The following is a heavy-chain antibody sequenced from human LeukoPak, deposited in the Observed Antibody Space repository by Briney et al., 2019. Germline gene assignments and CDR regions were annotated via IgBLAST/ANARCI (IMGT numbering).Heavy chain of an antibody. Sequence: GGSLRLSCAASGFTFSSYAMSWVRQAPGKGLQWVSGISGSGGSTYYADSVKGRFTISRDNSKNTLYLQMNSLRAEDTAVHYCAKHGFGVFEGYWGQGTLVTVSS. D-gene: IGHD3-10*01. CDR2: ISGSGGST. CDR1: GFTFSSYA. V-gene: IGHV3-23*01. J-gene: IGHJ4*02. CDR3: AKHGFGVFEGY.